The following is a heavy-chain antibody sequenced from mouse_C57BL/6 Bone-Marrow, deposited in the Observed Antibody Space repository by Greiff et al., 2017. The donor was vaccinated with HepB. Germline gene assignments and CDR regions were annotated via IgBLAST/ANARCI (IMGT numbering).Heavy chain of an antibody. Sequence: EVKLQQSGPELVKPGASVKMSCKASGYTFTDYNMHWVKQSHGKSLEWIGYINPNNGGTSYNQKFKGKATLTVNKSSSTAYMELRSLTSEDSAVYYCARPIHYYGSSDFDYWGQGTTLTVSS. CDR1: GYTFTDYN. CDR2: INPNNGGT. J-gene: IGHJ2*01. CDR3: ARPIHYYGSSDFDY. D-gene: IGHD1-1*01. V-gene: IGHV1-22*01.